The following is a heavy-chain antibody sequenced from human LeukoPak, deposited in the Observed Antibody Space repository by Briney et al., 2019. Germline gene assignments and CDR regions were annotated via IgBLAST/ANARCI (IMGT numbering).Heavy chain of an antibody. Sequence: SVKVSCKASGGTFSSYAISWVRQAPGQGLEWMGGIIPIFGTANYAQKFQGRVTITADESTSTAYMELSSLRSEDTAVYYCARVDYSNDRYYYYYYMDVWGKGTTVTISS. V-gene: IGHV1-69*01. J-gene: IGHJ6*03. CDR3: ARVDYSNDRYYYYYYMDV. D-gene: IGHD4-11*01. CDR1: GGTFSSYA. CDR2: IIPIFGTA.